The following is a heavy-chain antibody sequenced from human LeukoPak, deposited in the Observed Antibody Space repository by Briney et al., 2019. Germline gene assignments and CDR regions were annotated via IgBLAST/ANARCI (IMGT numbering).Heavy chain of an antibody. J-gene: IGHJ4*02. CDR2: ISAYNGNT. CDR1: GYTFTSYG. V-gene: IGHV1-18*01. Sequence: ASVKVSCKASGYTFTSYGISWVRQAPGQGLEWMGWISAYNGNTNYAQKLQGRVTMTTDTSTSTAYMELRSLRSDDTAVYYCARPRPDCSGGSCYDYWGQGTLVTVSS. D-gene: IGHD2-15*01. CDR3: ARPRPDCSGGSCYDY.